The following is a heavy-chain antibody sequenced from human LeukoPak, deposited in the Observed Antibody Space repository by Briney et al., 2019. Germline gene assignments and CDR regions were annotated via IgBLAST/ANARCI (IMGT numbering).Heavy chain of an antibody. J-gene: IGHJ6*03. CDR1: GYTFTSYY. V-gene: IGHV1-46*01. CDR2: INPSCGST. Sequence: ASVNVSCKASGYTFTSYYMHWVRQAPGQGLEWMGIINPSCGSTSYAQKFQGRVTMTRDMSTSTVYMGLSSLRSEDTAVYYCARVGNLSSGWSYMDVWGKGTTVTVSS. CDR3: ARVGNLSSGWSYMDV. D-gene: IGHD6-19*01.